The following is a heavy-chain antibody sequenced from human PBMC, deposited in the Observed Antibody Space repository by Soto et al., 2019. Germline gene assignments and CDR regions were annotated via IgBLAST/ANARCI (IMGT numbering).Heavy chain of an antibody. CDR1: GGSISSYY. CDR3: ARSRQPPSPNWFDP. Sequence: QVQLQESGPGLVTPSETLSLTCTVSGGSISSYYWSWIRQPAGTGLEWIGRIYTSGSTNYNPSLNSRVTMSVDTSKNQCSLKLSSVTAADTAVYYCARSRQPPSPNWFDPWGQGTLVTVSS. D-gene: IGHD2-2*01. V-gene: IGHV4-4*07. J-gene: IGHJ5*02. CDR2: IYTSGST.